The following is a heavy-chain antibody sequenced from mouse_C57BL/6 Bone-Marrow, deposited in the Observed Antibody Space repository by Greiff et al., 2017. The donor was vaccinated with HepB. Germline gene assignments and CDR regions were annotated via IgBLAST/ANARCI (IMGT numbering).Heavy chain of an antibody. CDR3: ARRAGVFDY. D-gene: IGHD4-1*01. CDR1: GFTFTDYY. J-gene: IGHJ2*01. V-gene: IGHV7-3*01. Sequence: EVKLVESGGGLVQPGGSLSLSCAASGFTFTDYYMSWVRQPPGKALEWLGFIRNKANGYTTEYSASVKGRFTISRDNSQSILYLPMNALRAEDSATYYGARRAGVFDYWGQGTTLTVSS. CDR2: IRNKANGYTT.